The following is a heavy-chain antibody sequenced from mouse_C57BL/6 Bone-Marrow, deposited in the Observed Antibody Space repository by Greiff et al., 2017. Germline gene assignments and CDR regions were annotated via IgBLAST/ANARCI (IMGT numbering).Heavy chain of an antibody. D-gene: IGHD2-2*01. J-gene: IGHJ1*03. Sequence: VKLQQPGAELVKPGASVKLSCKASGYTFTSYWMHWVKQRPGQGLEWIGMIHPNSGSTNYNEKFKSKATLTVDKSSSTAYMQLSSLTSEDSAVYYCARERVTAVWYFDVWGTGTTVTVSS. CDR2: IHPNSGST. V-gene: IGHV1-64*01. CDR1: GYTFTSYW. CDR3: ARERVTAVWYFDV.